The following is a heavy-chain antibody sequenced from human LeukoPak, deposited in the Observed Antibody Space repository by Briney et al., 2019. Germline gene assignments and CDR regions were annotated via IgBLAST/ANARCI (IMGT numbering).Heavy chain of an antibody. CDR1: GYSFTSYW. CDR3: ARTSSEYCGCDCYFDY. D-gene: IGHD2-21*01. Sequence: GESLQISCKGSGYSFTSYWIGWVRQMPGKGLEWMGIIYPGDSDTRYSPSFQGQVTISADKSISTAYLQWSSLKASDTAMYYCARTSSEYCGCDCYFDYWGQGTLVTVSS. CDR2: IYPGDSDT. V-gene: IGHV5-51*01. J-gene: IGHJ4*02.